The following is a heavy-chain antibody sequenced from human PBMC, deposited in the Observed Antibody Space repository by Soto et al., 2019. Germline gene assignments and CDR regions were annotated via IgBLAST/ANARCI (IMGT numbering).Heavy chain of an antibody. D-gene: IGHD2-2*01. V-gene: IGHV3-11*01. J-gene: IGHJ6*03. CDR2: ISSSGSTI. CDR1: GFTFSDYY. Sequence: PGGSLRLSCAASGFTFSDYYMSWIRQAPGKGLEWVSYISSSGSTIYYADSVKGRFTISRDNAKNSLYLQMNSLRAEDTAVYYCARDYAIRDYYYYMDVWGKGTTVTVSS. CDR3: ARDYAIRDYYYYMDV.